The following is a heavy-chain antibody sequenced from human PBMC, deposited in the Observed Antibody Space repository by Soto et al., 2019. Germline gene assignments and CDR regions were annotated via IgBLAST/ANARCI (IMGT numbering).Heavy chain of an antibody. CDR1: GGSVSSGSYY. V-gene: IGHV4-61*01. J-gene: IGHJ4*02. CDR3: AREGRGAAAGTTFDY. D-gene: IGHD6-13*01. CDR2: IYYSGST. Sequence: KPSETLSLTCTVSGGSVSSGSYYWSWVRQPPGKGLEWIGYIYYSGSTNYNPSLKSRVTISVDTSKNQFSLKLSSVTAADTAVYYCAREGRGAAAGTTFDYWGQGTLVTVSS.